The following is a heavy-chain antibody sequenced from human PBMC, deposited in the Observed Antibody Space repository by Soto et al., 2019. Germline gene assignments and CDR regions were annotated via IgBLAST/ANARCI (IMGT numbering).Heavy chain of an antibody. D-gene: IGHD5-12*01. V-gene: IGHV4-30-2*01. Sequence: QLQLQESGSGLVKPSQTLSLTCAVSGGSISSGGYSWSWIRQPPGKGLEWIGYIYHSGSTYYNPSRKRRVTISVDRSKNQFSLKLSSVTAADTAVYYCARRRGFPYYSGMDVWGQGTTVTVSS. J-gene: IGHJ6*02. CDR2: IYHSGST. CDR3: ARRRGFPYYSGMDV. CDR1: GGSISSGGYS.